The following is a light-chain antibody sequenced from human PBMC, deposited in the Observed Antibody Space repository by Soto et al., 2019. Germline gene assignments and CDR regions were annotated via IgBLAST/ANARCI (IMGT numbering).Light chain of an antibody. Sequence: DIQLTQSPSFLSASVGDRVTITCRASQGISSYLAWYQQNPGKAPNLLIYGASTLQSGVPSRFSGSGSGTEFTLTISSLQPEDFATYYCLQVNSYPLTFGGGTKVDIK. CDR1: QGISSY. CDR3: LQVNSYPLT. J-gene: IGKJ4*01. CDR2: GAS. V-gene: IGKV1-9*01.